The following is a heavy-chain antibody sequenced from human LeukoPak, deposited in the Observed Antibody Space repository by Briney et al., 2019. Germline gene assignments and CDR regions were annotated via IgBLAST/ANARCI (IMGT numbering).Heavy chain of an antibody. V-gene: IGHV3-23*01. J-gene: IGHJ6*03. Sequence: SLRLACAASGFTFSRYSMSWVRQAPGKGLEWVSAISGSGVTTYFADSVKGRFTISRDNSENTLYLQMNSLRAEDTAVYYCAKNVREAGWYYYYMDVWGKGTTVTVSS. D-gene: IGHD6-19*01. CDR3: AKNVREAGWYYYYMDV. CDR1: GFTFSRYS. CDR2: ISGSGVTT.